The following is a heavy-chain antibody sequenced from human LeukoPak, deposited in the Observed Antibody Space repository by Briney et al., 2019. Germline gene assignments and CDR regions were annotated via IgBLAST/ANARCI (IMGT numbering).Heavy chain of an antibody. CDR2: IFSSGST. CDR3: ARELGGDFWSGYFSPFDF. CDR1: GGSINTYY. Sequence: PSETLSLTCTVSGGSINTYYWSWIRQPAGKGLEWIGRIFSSGSTNYNPSLKSRVTMSVDTSKNQFSLTLSSMTAADTAVYYCARELGGDFWSGYFSPFDFWGLGTLVTVSS. J-gene: IGHJ4*02. V-gene: IGHV4-4*07. D-gene: IGHD3-3*01.